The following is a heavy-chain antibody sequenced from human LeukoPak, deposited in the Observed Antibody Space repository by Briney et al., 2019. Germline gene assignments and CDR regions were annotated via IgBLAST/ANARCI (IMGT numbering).Heavy chain of an antibody. CDR3: APLAVGDDYFDY. D-gene: IGHD6-19*01. CDR2: IGGSGVST. Sequence: PGGSLRLSCAASGFTFSSYGMSWVRQAPGKGLEWVSSIGGSGVSTYYADSVKGRFTISRDNSKNTLYLQMNSLRPEDTAVYYCAPLAVGDDYFDYWGQGTLVTVSS. J-gene: IGHJ4*02. V-gene: IGHV3-23*01. CDR1: GFTFSSYG.